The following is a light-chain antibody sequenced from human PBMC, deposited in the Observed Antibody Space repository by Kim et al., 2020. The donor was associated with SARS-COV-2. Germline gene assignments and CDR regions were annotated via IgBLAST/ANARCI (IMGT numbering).Light chain of an antibody. CDR1: QSISSR. V-gene: IGKV1-5*01. J-gene: IGKJ3*01. CDR3: QHYDSYPIT. CDR2: DAS. Sequence: ASVRDRVIITCRASQSISSRLAWYQQKPGKVPNLLICDASSLESGVPSRFSGSGSGTEFTLTISSLQPDDFATYYCQHYDSYPITFGPGTKVDIK.